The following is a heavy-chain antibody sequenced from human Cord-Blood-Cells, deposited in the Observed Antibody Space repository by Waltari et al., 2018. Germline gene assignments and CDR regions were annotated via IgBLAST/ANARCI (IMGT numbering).Heavy chain of an antibody. CDR1: GFTFSSYA. D-gene: IGHD7-27*01. J-gene: IGHJ4*02. CDR3: AKARNWGFLHFDY. CDR2: ISGGGGRT. Sequence: EVQLLESGGGLVQPGGSLRLSCAASGFTFSSYAMSWVRQAPGKGLEWVSAISGGGGRTYYADSVKGRFTISRDNSKNTLYLQMNSLRAEDTAVYYCAKARNWGFLHFDYWGQGTLVTVSS. V-gene: IGHV3-23*01.